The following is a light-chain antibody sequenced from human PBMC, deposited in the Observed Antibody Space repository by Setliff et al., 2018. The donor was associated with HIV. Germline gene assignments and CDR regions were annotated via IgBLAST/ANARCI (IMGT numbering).Light chain of an antibody. CDR1: NSDIGAYNY. J-gene: IGLJ1*01. CDR3: CSYSSSSTLYV. V-gene: IGLV2-14*03. CDR2: DVS. Sequence: QSALAQPASVSGSPGQSITISCTGTNSDIGAYNYVSWYQQYPGKAPKLMIYDVSNRPSGVSNRFSGSESGNTASLTISGLQAEDEADYYCCSYSSSSTLYVFGTGTKVTVL.